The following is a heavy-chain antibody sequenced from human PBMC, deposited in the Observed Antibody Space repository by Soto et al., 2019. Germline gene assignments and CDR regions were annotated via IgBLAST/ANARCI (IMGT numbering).Heavy chain of an antibody. CDR3: AKVATHHLDFHAFDI. V-gene: IGHV3-30*18. CDR1: GFTFSSYG. J-gene: IGHJ3*02. Sequence: PGGSLRLSCAASGFTFSSYGMHWVRQAPGKGPEWVAVISYDGSNKYYADSVKGRFTISRDNSKNTLYLQMNSLRAEDTAVYYCAKVATHHLDFHAFDIWGQGTMVTVSS. CDR2: ISYDGSNK. D-gene: IGHD3-3*01.